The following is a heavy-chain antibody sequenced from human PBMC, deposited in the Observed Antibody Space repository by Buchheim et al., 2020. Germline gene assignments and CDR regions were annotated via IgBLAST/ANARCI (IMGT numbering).Heavy chain of an antibody. Sequence: EVQLLESGGALVQPGGSLRLSCTASGFTFSTYAMIWVRQAPGKGLEWVSSLSNSGRAEYYAGSVKGRFTVSRDNSQNTVYLQMNSLKVDDTAVYYCAKDPTGAPSGPMDNWGQGTL. D-gene: IGHD1-14*01. CDR1: GFTFSTYA. CDR3: AKDPTGAPSGPMDN. V-gene: IGHV3-23*01. CDR2: LSNSGRAE. J-gene: IGHJ4*02.